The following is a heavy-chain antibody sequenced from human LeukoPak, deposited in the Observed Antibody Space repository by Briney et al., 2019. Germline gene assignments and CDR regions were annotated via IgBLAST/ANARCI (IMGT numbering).Heavy chain of an antibody. CDR3: AKGSNYDSSGYYYDYFDY. CDR2: ISGSGGST. D-gene: IGHD3-22*01. Sequence: GGSLRLSCAASGFTFSSHAMSWVRQAPGKGLEWVSAISGSGGSTYYADSVKGRFTISRDNSKNTLYLQMNSLRAEDTAVYYCAKGSNYDSSGYYYDYFDYWGQGTLVTVSS. J-gene: IGHJ4*02. CDR1: GFTFSSHA. V-gene: IGHV3-23*01.